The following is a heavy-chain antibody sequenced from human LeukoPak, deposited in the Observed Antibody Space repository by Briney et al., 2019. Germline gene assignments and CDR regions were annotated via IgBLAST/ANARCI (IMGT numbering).Heavy chain of an antibody. D-gene: IGHD4-23*01. CDR2: ISYDGSNK. J-gene: IGHJ4*02. CDR3: ANSDYGGTLDY. Sequence: GGSLRLSCAASGFTFSSYAMHWVRQAPGKGLEWVAVISYDGSNKYYADSVKGRFTISRDNSKNTLYLQMNSLRAEDTAVYYCANSDYGGTLDYWGQGTLVTVSS. V-gene: IGHV3-30-3*01. CDR1: GFTFSSYA.